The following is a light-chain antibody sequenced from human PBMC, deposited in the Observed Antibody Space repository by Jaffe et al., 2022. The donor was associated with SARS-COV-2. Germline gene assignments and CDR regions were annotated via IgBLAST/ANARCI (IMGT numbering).Light chain of an antibody. CDR3: QQYLET. CDR2: GAS. Sequence: EIVLTQSPGTLSLSPGERATLSCRASQSVSSSYLAWYQQKPGQAPRLLIYGASSRATGIPDRFSGSGSGTDFTLTISRLEPEDFAVYYCQQYLETFGPGTKVDIK. V-gene: IGKV3-20*01. CDR1: QSVSSSY. J-gene: IGKJ3*01.